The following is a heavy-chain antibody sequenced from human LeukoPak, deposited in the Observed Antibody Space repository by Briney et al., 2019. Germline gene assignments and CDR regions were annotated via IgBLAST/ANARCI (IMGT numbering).Heavy chain of an antibody. V-gene: IGHV3-23*01. J-gene: IGHJ4*02. CDR3: ATPYYYDSGNYIYSFDY. CDR2: IRGSGDVT. D-gene: IGHD3-10*01. CDR1: GFTFSSYA. Sequence: GGSLRLSCAASGFTFSSYAMSWVRQAPGKGLEWVSLIRGSGDVTYYADSVKGRFTISRDNSKNTLYLQMNSLRAEDTAVYYCATPYYYDSGNYIYSFDYWGQGTLVTVSS.